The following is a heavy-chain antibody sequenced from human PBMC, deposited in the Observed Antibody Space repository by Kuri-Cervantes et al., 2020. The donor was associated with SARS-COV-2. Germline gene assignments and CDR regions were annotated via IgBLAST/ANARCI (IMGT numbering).Heavy chain of an antibody. J-gene: IGHJ5*02. CDR2: INSDGSST. D-gene: IGHD6-6*01. V-gene: IGHV3-74*01. CDR1: GFTFSSFW. CDR3: AIIAAPRSDWFDP. Sequence: GESLKISCVASGFTFSSFWMHWVRQAPGKGLVWVSRINSDGSSTSYADSVKGRFTIPRDNAKNTLYLQMNSLRAEDTAVYYCAIIAAPRSDWFDPWGQGTLVTVSS.